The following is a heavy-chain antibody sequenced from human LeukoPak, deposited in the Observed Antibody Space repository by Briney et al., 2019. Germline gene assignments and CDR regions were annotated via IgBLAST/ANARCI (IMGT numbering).Heavy chain of an antibody. D-gene: IGHD2-2*01. CDR2: INHSGST. V-gene: IGHV4-34*01. J-gene: IGHJ4*02. CDR3: ARDWTSTCCYDY. Sequence: SETLSLTCAVYGGSFSGYYWSWIRQPPGKGLEWIGEINHSGSTNYNPSLKSRVTISVDTSKNQFSLKLSSVTAADTAVYYCARDWTSTCCYDYWGQGALVTVSS. CDR1: GGSFSGYY.